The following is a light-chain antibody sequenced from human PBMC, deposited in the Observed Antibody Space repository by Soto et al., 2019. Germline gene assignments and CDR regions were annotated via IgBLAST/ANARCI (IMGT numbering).Light chain of an antibody. Sequence: DIQMTQSPSSVSASVGDKVTITCGASQGISSWLAWYQQKPGKAPKLLICSASSLQSGVPSRFSGSGSATDFTLSITNLQPEDFATYYCQQASSFPPTFGGGTKVEIK. CDR2: SAS. J-gene: IGKJ4*01. CDR1: QGISSW. V-gene: IGKV1-12*01. CDR3: QQASSFPPT.